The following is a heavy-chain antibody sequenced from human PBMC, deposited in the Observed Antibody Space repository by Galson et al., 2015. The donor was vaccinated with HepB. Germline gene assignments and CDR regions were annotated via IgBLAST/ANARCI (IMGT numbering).Heavy chain of an antibody. J-gene: IGHJ4*02. Sequence: SLRLSCAASGFTFSSYWMSWVRQAPGKGLEWVANIKQDGSEKYYVDSVKGRFTVSRDNAKNSLYLQMNSLRAEDTAVYYCARGEWYYDILTGYYLDYWGQGTLVTVSS. D-gene: IGHD3-9*01. CDR1: GFTFSSYW. CDR3: ARGEWYYDILTGYYLDY. CDR2: IKQDGSEK. V-gene: IGHV3-7*03.